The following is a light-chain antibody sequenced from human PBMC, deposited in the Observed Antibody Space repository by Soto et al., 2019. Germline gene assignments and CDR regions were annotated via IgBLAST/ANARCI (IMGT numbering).Light chain of an antibody. J-gene: IGLJ2*01. Sequence: QSALTQPASVSGSPGQSITISCTGTSSDVGGCNYVSWYQQHPGKAPKLMIYNVSNRPSGVSNRFSGSKSGNTASLTISGLQADDDGYYYCSSFTSTNSVVFGGGTKLTVL. CDR1: SSDVGGCNY. V-gene: IGLV2-14*01. CDR3: SSFTSTNSVV. CDR2: NVS.